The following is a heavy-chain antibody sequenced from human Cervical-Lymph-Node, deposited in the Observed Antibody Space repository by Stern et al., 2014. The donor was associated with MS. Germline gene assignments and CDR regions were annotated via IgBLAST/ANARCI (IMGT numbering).Heavy chain of an antibody. D-gene: IGHD1-26*01. V-gene: IGHV3-30*04. CDR3: AKGGSGSYLD. CDR1: GFVFRRYA. CDR2: ISYDGRDK. Sequence: QVQLVESGGGVVQPGRSLRLSCAASGFVFRRYALHWVRQAPGKGQEWVAFISYDGRDKYYTDSVKGRFTVSRDNSNNTVDLEMNSLRLEDTAVYYCAKGGSGSYLDWGQGSLVTVSS. J-gene: IGHJ4*02.